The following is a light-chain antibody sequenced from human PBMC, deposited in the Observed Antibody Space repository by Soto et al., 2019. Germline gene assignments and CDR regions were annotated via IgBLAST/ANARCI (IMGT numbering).Light chain of an antibody. V-gene: IGKV4-1*01. J-gene: IGKJ1*01. CDR2: WAS. Sequence: DIVMTQSPDSLAVSLGERATINCKSSQTVFYSSNNKNYLAWYQQKPGQPPKLLIYWASARDSGVPDRFSGSGSGTDFTLTISSLQAEYVAIYYCQQYYGTPVTFGQGTKVEIK. CDR3: QQYYGTPVT. CDR1: QTVFYSSNNKNY.